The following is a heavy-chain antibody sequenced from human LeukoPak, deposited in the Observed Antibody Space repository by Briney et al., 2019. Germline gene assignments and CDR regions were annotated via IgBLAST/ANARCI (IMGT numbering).Heavy chain of an antibody. CDR3: ARDRDCSGGSCYHDAFDI. J-gene: IGHJ3*02. CDR1: GYTFTSYG. V-gene: IGHV1-18*01. D-gene: IGHD2-15*01. Sequence: ASVKVSCKASGYTFTSYGISWVRQAPGQGLEWMGWISAYNGDTNYAQKLQGRVTMTTDTSTSTAYMELRSLRSDDTAVYYCARDRDCSGGSCYHDAFDIWGQGTMVTVSS. CDR2: ISAYNGDT.